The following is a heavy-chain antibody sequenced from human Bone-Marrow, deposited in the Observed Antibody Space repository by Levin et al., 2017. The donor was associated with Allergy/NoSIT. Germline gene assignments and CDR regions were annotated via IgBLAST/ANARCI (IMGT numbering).Heavy chain of an antibody. CDR3: ARVLGSGSYPDGFDL. Sequence: KVSCKGSGYSFSNYWVAWVRQTPGKGLDCIVIIYPGDSHARYSPSFQGQVTFSADKSINTAYLQWRRLKASDTATYFCARVLGSGSYPDGFDLWGQGTKVTVSS. V-gene: IGHV5-51*01. D-gene: IGHD3-10*01. J-gene: IGHJ3*01. CDR1: GYSFSNYW. CDR2: IYPGDSHA.